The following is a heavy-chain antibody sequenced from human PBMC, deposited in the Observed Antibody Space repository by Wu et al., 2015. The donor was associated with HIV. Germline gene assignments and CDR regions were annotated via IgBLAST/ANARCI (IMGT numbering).Heavy chain of an antibody. CDR3: ARRELPYYFHY. V-gene: IGHV1-8*01. D-gene: IGHD3-10*01. Sequence: QVHLVQSGAEVKKPGASVKVSCKGSGYTFSDYDINWFRQVTGQGLEWMAWMNPRSGSTGFAQRFQGRVTMTRSTSINTVYMELTSLRSEDTAVYYCARRELPYYFHYWGQGTLVTVSS. CDR2: MNPRSGST. J-gene: IGHJ4*02. CDR1: GYTFSDYD.